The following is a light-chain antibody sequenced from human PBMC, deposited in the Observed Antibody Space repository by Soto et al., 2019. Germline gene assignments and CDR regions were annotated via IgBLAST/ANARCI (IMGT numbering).Light chain of an antibody. J-gene: IGKJ4*01. V-gene: IGKV3-20*01. CDR3: QQYVSSLT. Sequence: DIVLTQSPGTLSLSPGERGTLSCRASQSISSSYLAWYQQKPGQAPRLLIYGASTRDTGIPDRFSGSGSGTDFTLTISRLEPEDFAVYYCQQYVSSLTFGGGTKVQIK. CDR2: GAS. CDR1: QSISSSY.